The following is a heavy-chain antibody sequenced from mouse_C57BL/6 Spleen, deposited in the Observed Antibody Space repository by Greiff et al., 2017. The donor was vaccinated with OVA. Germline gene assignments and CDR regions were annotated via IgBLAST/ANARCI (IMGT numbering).Heavy chain of an antibody. CDR2: INPNNGGT. CDR1: GYTFTDYY. CDR3: ARYYDGYYPY. V-gene: IGHV1-26*01. D-gene: IGHD2-3*01. J-gene: IGHJ4*01. Sequence: VQLQQSGPELVKPGASVKISCKASGYTFTDYYMNWVKQSHGKSLEWIGDINPNNGGTSYNQKFKGKATLTVDKSSSTAYMELRSLTSEDSAVYYCARYYDGYYPYWGQGTSVTVSS.